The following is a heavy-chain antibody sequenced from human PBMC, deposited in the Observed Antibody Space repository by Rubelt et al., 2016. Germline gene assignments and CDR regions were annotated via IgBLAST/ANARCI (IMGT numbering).Heavy chain of an antibody. D-gene: IGHD1-26*01. J-gene: IGHJ4*02. V-gene: IGHV3-33*01. Sequence: LEWVAVIWYDGINKDYADSVKGRFTISRDNSKNTLYLQMNSLRAEDTAVYYCARDESGSYYDGFDYWGQGTLVTVSS. CDR3: ARDESGSYYDGFDY. CDR2: IWYDGINK.